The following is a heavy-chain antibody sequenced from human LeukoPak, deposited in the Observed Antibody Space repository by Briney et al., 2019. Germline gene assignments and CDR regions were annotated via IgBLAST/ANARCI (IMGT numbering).Heavy chain of an antibody. Sequence: TGGSLRLSCAASGFAFSDCGMHWVRQAPGKGLVWVSRIKSDGSSTTYADSVKGRFTISRDNAKNTLYLQLNSLRVEDTAVYYCARESVLRGYSYGYADSWGQGTLVTVSS. D-gene: IGHD5-18*01. CDR1: GFAFSDCG. CDR2: IKSDGSST. J-gene: IGHJ4*02. CDR3: ARESVLRGYSYGYADS. V-gene: IGHV3-74*01.